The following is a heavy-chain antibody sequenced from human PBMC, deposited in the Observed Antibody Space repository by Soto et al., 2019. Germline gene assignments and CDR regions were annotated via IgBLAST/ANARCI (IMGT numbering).Heavy chain of an antibody. CDR1: GYTFTAYG. Sequence: ASVKVSCKASGYTFTAYGISWVRQAPGQGLEWMGWISVYNGNTKYAKKFQGRVTMTTDTSTNTAHMDLRSLRSDDTAVYYCVRAKLLSSHDYEPHAFDLWGQGTMVTVSS. V-gene: IGHV1-18*04. CDR3: VRAKLLSSHDYEPHAFDL. J-gene: IGHJ3*01. D-gene: IGHD4-17*01. CDR2: ISVYNGNT.